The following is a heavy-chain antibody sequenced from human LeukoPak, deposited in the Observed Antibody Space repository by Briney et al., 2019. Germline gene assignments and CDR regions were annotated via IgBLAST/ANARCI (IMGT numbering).Heavy chain of an antibody. Sequence: ASETVSYRASGYTFTSYGISWVRQAPGQALEEVEWISAYNGNTNYAQKLQGRVPMTTDTSTSKAYMELRSLRSDATAVYYCAREVYSSGSGFDPWGQGAQVSVCS. J-gene: IGHJ5*02. V-gene: IGHV1-18*01. CDR3: AREVYSSGSGFDP. CDR1: GYTFTSYG. D-gene: IGHD6-19*01. CDR2: ISAYNGNT.